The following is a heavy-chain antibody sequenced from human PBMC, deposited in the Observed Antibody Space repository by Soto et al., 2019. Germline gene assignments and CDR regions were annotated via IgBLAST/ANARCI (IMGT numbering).Heavy chain of an antibody. CDR2: IYYSGST. J-gene: IGHJ5*02. CDR3: ARALWFGELLFRGDWFDP. Sequence: SETLSLTCTVSGGSISSGGYYWSWIRQPPGKGLEWIGYIYYSGSTNYNPSLKSRVTISVDTSKNQFSLKLSSVTAADTAVYYCARALWFGELLFRGDWFDPWGQGTLVTVSS. D-gene: IGHD3-10*01. V-gene: IGHV4-61*08. CDR1: GGSISSGGYY.